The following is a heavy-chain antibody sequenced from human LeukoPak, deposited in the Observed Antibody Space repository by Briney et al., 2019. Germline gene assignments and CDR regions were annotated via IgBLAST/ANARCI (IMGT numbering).Heavy chain of an antibody. Sequence: GGSLRLSCAASGFTFSIYSISWVRQAPGDGLEWVSSISISSSYIYYADSVKGRFTISRNHAKNSLCLQMHSLRAQGTAVYYGARDRGRNWFDPWGERTLVT. CDR3: ARDRGRNWFDP. CDR2: ISISSSYI. V-gene: IGHV3-21*01. D-gene: IGHD2-15*01. CDR1: GFTFSIYS. J-gene: IGHJ5*02.